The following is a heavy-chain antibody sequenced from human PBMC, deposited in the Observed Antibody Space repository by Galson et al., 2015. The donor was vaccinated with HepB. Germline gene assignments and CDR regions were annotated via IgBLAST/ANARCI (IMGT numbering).Heavy chain of an antibody. J-gene: IGHJ4*01. D-gene: IGHD3-3*01. CDR1: GYTFTSYY. CDR2: INPSGGST. V-gene: IGHV1-46*01. CDR3: ASAEDDCWSGYSPPDY. Sequence: SVKVSCKASGYTFTSYYMHWVRQAPGQGLEWMGIINPSGGSTSYAQKFQGRVIMTRDTSTSTVYMQLSSLRSEDTAVYYCASAEDDCWSGYSPPDYWGPGTLVTVSS.